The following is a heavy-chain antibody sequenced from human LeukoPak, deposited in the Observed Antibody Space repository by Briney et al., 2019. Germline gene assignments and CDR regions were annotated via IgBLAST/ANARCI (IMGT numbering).Heavy chain of an antibody. CDR1: GYTFPGYY. Sequence: GASVKVSCKASGYTFPGYYMHWVRQAPGQGLEWMGWINPESGGTNYAQKFQGRVTLTRDTSISTAYMELTSLRSDDTAVYYCARLPVIVGAWSPIDYWGQGTRVTVSS. V-gene: IGHV1-2*02. J-gene: IGHJ4*02. CDR2: INPESGGT. CDR3: ARLPVIVGAWSPIDY. D-gene: IGHD1-26*01.